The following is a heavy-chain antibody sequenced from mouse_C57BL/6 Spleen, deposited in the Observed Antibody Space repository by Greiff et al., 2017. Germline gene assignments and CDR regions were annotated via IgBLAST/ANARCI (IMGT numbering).Heavy chain of an antibody. D-gene: IGHD1-1*01. J-gene: IGHJ2*01. Sequence: VQLQQPGAELVRPGSSVKLSCKASGYTFTSYWMDWVKQRPGQGLEWIGNIYPSDSETHYNQKFKDKATLTVDKSSSTAYMQLSSLTSEDSAVYYCAREGASYGSSYYFDYWGQGTTLTVSS. CDR2: IYPSDSET. CDR1: GYTFTSYW. V-gene: IGHV1-61*01. CDR3: AREGASYGSSYYFDY.